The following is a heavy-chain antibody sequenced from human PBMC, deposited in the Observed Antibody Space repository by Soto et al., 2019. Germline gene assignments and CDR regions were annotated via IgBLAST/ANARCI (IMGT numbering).Heavy chain of an antibody. CDR2: IYYSGST. J-gene: IGHJ4*02. V-gene: IGHV4-31*03. CDR1: GGSISSGGYY. D-gene: IGHD6-13*01. Sequence: PSETLSLTCTVSGGSISSGGYYWSWIRQHPGKGLEWIGYIYYSGSTYYNPSLKSRVTISVDTSKNQFSLKLSSVTAADTAVYYCASTTAAAGIDYWGQGTLVTVSS. CDR3: ASTTAAAGIDY.